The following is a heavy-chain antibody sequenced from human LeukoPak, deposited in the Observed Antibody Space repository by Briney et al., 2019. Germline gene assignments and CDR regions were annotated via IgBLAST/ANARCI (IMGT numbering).Heavy chain of an antibody. CDR2: LTGGGVSK. CDR1: RFTFSSFA. D-gene: IGHD2-15*01. J-gene: IGHJ4*02. Sequence: GGYLRLFPAASRFTFSSFAMRGVPPAPGKGLVGGLDLTGGGVSKHYADAVKGRFTISRDNSKTTLYLKMNRLRAEDTALYYCAKESVTNVVDGTVDYWGQGTQVTVSS. V-gene: IGHV3-23*01. CDR3: AKESVTNVVDGTVDY.